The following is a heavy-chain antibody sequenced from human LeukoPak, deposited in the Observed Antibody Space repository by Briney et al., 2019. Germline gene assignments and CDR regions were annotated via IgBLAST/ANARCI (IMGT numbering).Heavy chain of an antibody. CDR3: AKVQAMIVLGSRLDY. J-gene: IGHJ4*02. V-gene: IGHV3-23*01. Sequence: QPGRSLRFSCAASRFTFSSYGMHWVRQAPGKGLEWVSAISGSGGSTYYADSVKGRFTISRDNSKNTLYLQMNSLRAEDTAVYHCAKVQAMIVLGSRLDYWGQGTLVTVSS. CDR2: ISGSGGST. CDR1: RFTFSSYG. D-gene: IGHD3-22*01.